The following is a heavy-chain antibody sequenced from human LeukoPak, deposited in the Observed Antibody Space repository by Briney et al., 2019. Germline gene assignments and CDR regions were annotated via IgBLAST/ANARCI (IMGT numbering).Heavy chain of an antibody. J-gene: IGHJ3*01. Sequence: SVKVSCKASGGTFSSYAISWVRQTPGQGLEWMGGIIPIFGTANYAQKFQGRVTITADESTSTAYMELRSLRSDDTAVYYCARDPSTGVSHGTMIILANKRGDAFGLWGQGTMVTVSS. CDR1: GGTFSSYA. D-gene: IGHD3-22*01. V-gene: IGHV1-69*01. CDR3: ARDPSTGVSHGTMIILANKRGDAFGL. CDR2: IIPIFGTA.